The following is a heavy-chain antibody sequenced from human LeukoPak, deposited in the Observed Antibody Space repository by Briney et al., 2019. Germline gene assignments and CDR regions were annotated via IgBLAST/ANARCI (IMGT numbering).Heavy chain of an antibody. CDR1: GYTFTSYA. V-gene: IGHV1-3*01. J-gene: IGHJ4*02. Sequence: SVKVSCKASGYTFTSYAMHWVRQAPGQRLEWMGWINAGNGNTKYSQKFQGRVTITRDTSASTAYMELSSLRSEDTAVYYCARDRGAVPGIAVALDYWGQGTLVTVSS. CDR2: INAGNGNT. CDR3: ARDRGAVPGIAVALDY. D-gene: IGHD6-19*01.